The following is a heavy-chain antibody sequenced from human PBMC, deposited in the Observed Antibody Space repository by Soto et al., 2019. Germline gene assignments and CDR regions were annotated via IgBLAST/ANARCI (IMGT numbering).Heavy chain of an antibody. CDR1: GFTFSGSA. V-gene: IGHV3-73*01. J-gene: IGHJ5*02. D-gene: IGHD3-10*01. CDR3: ARSVRPLSWFDP. Sequence: GGSLRLSCAASGFTFSGSAMHWVRQASGKGLEWVGRIRSKANSYATAYAASVKGRFTISRDDSKNTAYLQMNSVRVEDTAVYYCARSVRPLSWFDPWGQGTRVTVSS. CDR2: IRSKANSYAT.